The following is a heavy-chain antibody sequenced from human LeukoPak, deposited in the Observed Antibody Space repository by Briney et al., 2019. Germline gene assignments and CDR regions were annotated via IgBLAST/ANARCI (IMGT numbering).Heavy chain of an antibody. CDR2: ITGSGSRT. CDR1: GFTFSNYA. CDR3: AARPVADNPAPFDY. V-gene: IGHV3-23*01. Sequence: PGGSLRLSCAASGFTFSNYAMTWVRQPPGEGLECVSSITGSGSRTDYADSVKGRFTISRDSSKNTLFLQMNSLRADDTAVYYCAARPVADNPAPFDYWGQGTLVTVSS. J-gene: IGHJ4*02. D-gene: IGHD6-19*01.